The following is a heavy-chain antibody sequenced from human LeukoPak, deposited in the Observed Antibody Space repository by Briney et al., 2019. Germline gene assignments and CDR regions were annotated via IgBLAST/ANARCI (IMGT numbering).Heavy chain of an antibody. CDR2: IYHSGST. J-gene: IGHJ4*02. CDR1: GYSISSGYY. V-gene: IGHV4-38-2*01. Sequence: SETLSLTCAVSGYSISSGYYWGWIRQPPGKGLEWIGRIYHSGSTYYNPSLKSRVTISVDTSKNQFSLKLSSVTAADTAVYYCARKQGSGWDFDYWGQGTLVTVSS. D-gene: IGHD6-19*01. CDR3: ARKQGSGWDFDY.